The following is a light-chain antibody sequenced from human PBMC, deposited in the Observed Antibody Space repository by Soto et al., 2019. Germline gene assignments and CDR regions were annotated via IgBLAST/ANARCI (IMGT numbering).Light chain of an antibody. CDR3: PLYGNSPPRK. J-gene: IGKJ1*01. V-gene: IGKV3-20*01. Sequence: EIVLTQSPGTLSLSPGERATLSCRASQSVSSTYLGWYQQKPGQAPRLLIYGASSRATGIPDRFSGSGSGTDFTLTMASLEPEDPPMYYRPLYGNSPPRKFGQRHKVKIK. CDR1: QSVSSTY. CDR2: GAS.